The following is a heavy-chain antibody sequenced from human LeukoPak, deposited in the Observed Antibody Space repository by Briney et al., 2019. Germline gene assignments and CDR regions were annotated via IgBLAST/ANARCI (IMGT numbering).Heavy chain of an antibody. D-gene: IGHD3-3*01. CDR1: GYTSTSYD. CDR3: ARDQDYDFWSGYGWFDP. J-gene: IGHJ5*02. CDR2: IHAYNRNT. Sequence: ASVKVSCKASGYTSTSYDINWVRQATGQGLEWIEWIHAYNRNTHYAQKLQGRVNMTTDTSTSTAYMEMRSLRSDDTAVYYCARDQDYDFWSGYGWFDPWGQGTLVTVSS. V-gene: IGHV1-18*01.